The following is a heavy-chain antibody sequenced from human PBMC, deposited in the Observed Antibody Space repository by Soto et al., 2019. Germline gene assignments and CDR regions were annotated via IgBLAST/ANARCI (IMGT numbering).Heavy chain of an antibody. CDR1: GGSFSGYD. D-gene: IGHD3-22*01. Sequence: ETLSFTCAVYGGSFSGYDWTWIRQPPGTGLEWVSLVYSGGGTFYADSVKGRFTISRDSSKNTLYLQMNSLRAEDTALYYCAKDRFYYDSSAYYYDAFDIWGQGTMVT. V-gene: IGHV3-53*01. CDR2: VYSGGGT. J-gene: IGHJ3*02. CDR3: AKDRFYYDSSAYYYDAFDI.